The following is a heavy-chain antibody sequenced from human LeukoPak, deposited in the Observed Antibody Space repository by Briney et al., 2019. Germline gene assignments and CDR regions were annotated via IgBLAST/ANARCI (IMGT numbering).Heavy chain of an antibody. J-gene: IGHJ3*02. Sequence: GSSVKVSCKASGGTFSSYAISWVRQAPGQGLEWMGGIIPIFGTANYAQKFQGRVTITADESTSTANMELSSLRSEDTAVYYCARLTIFGNDAFDIWGQGTMVTVSS. CDR2: IIPIFGTA. V-gene: IGHV1-69*01. D-gene: IGHD3-3*01. CDR1: GGTFSSYA. CDR3: ARLTIFGNDAFDI.